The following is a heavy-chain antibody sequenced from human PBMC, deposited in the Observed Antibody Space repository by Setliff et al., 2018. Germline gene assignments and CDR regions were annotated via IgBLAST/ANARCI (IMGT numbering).Heavy chain of an antibody. CDR2: IMPIFGTI. CDR1: GGTFSTYG. Sequence: SVKVSCKASGGTFSTYGITWVRQAPGQGLEWVGGIMPIFGTINYAQKFQGRVTITADESTSTVYMELSSLRSDDTALYYCAREEGYYYDSTDCYYYMDVWGKGTTVTVSS. D-gene: IGHD3-22*01. CDR3: AREEGYYYDSTDCYYYMDV. J-gene: IGHJ6*03. V-gene: IGHV1-69*13.